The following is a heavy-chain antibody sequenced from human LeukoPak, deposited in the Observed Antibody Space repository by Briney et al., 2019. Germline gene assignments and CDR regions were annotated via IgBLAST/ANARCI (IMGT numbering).Heavy chain of an antibody. CDR1: GFTISNAW. CDR3: SAGPPAVIRFFDY. Sequence: PGGALRLSCAASGFTISNAWMTWVRQAPGKGLEWVGRIKSKTDGGTTDYTAPVKGRFTISRDDSKNTLYMQMNSLKTEDTAVYYCSAGPPAVIRFFDYWGQGTLVTVCS. J-gene: IGHJ4*02. CDR2: IKSKTDGGTT. V-gene: IGHV3-15*01. D-gene: IGHD2-2*01.